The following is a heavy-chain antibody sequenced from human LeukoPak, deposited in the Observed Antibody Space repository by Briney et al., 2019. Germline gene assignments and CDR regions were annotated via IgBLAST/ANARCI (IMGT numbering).Heavy chain of an antibody. D-gene: IGHD6-19*01. V-gene: IGHV4-39*07. CDR2: IFYSGST. CDR1: GGSISTSNYY. J-gene: IGHJ6*03. CDR3: ARVAVAGTGYYYYYMDV. Sequence: SETLSLTCTVSGGSISTSNYYWGWIRQPPGKGLEWIGSIFYSGSTYYSPSLRSRVTISLDTSRNQFSLKLNSVTAADTAVYYCARVAVAGTGYYYYYMDVWGKGTTVTISS.